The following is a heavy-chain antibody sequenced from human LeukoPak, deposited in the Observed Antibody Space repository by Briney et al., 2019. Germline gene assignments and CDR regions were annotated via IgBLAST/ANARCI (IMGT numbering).Heavy chain of an antibody. CDR2: INHSGST. V-gene: IGHV4-34*01. D-gene: IGHD5-18*01. CDR3: ARVRKWIQLWSDAFDI. J-gene: IGHJ3*02. Sequence: SCKASGGTFSSYAISWIRQPPGKGLEWIGEINHSGSTNYNPSLKSRVTISVDTSKNQFSLKLSSVTAADTAVYYCARVRKWIQLWSDAFDIWGQGTMVTVSS. CDR1: GGTFSSYA.